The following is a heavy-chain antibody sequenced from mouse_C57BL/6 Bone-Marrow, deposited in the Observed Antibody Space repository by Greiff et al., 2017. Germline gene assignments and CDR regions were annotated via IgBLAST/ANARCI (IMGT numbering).Heavy chain of an antibody. D-gene: IGHD3-1*01. Sequence: QVQLQQPGAELVKPGASVTMSCKASGYTFPSYWITWVKQRPGQGLEWIGDIYPGSGSTNYKEKFKSKATLTVATSSSTAYMQLSSLTSEDSAVYYCAYLGCPCAYWGQGTLVTVSA. CDR3: AYLGCPCAY. CDR2: IYPGSGST. CDR1: GYTFPSYW. V-gene: IGHV1-55*01. J-gene: IGHJ3*01.